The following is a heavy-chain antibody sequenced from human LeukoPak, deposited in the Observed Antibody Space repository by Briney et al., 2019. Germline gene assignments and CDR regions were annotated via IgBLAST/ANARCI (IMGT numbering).Heavy chain of an antibody. V-gene: IGHV4-59*11. CDR3: ARDYYGSGTETEY. D-gene: IGHD3-10*01. Sequence: SETLSLTCTVSGGSISSHYWSWIRQPPGKGLEWIGYIYYSGSTNYNPSLKSRVTISVDTSKNQFSLKLSSVAAADTAVYYCARDYYGSGTETEYWGQGTLVTVSS. J-gene: IGHJ4*02. CDR2: IYYSGST. CDR1: GGSISSHY.